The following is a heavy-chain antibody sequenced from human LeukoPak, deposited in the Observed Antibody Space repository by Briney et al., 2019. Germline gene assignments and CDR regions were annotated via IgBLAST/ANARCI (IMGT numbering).Heavy chain of an antibody. J-gene: IGHJ4*02. Sequence: PSETLSLTCTVSGGSISSYYWSWIRQPPGKGLEWIGYIYTSGSTNYNPSLKSRVTISVDTSKNQFSLKLSSVTAADAAVYYCARQRGVTTPQEFDYWGQGTLVTVSS. V-gene: IGHV4-4*09. D-gene: IGHD4-11*01. CDR2: IYTSGST. CDR1: GGSISSYY. CDR3: ARQRGVTTPQEFDY.